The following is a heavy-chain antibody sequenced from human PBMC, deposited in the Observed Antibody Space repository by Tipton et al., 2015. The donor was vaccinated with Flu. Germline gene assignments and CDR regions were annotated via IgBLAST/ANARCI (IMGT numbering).Heavy chain of an antibody. Sequence: LRLSCTVSGYSISSGYYWGWIRQPPGKGLEWIGSIYHSGSTYYNPSLKSRVTISVDTSKNQFSLKLSSVTAADTAVYYCASFHPLWLNLFDYWGQGTLVTVPS. D-gene: IGHD3-10*01. CDR2: IYHSGST. V-gene: IGHV4-38-2*02. CDR3: ASFHPLWLNLFDY. CDR1: GYSISSGYY. J-gene: IGHJ4*02.